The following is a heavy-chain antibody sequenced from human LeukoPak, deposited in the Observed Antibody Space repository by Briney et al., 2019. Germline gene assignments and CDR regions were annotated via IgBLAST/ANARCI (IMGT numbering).Heavy chain of an antibody. V-gene: IGHV3-7*03. Sequence: GGSLRLSSAASGFTFTNHWMSWVREAPGKGLERVAHIKEDGSERYYVDSVKGRFTVSRDNVKNSLVLQMNSLRVDDTAGYYCAKSGSSVFWSWGQGTLVTVSS. CDR1: GFTFTNHW. D-gene: IGHD3-3*02. CDR2: IKEDGSER. CDR3: AKSGSSVFWS. J-gene: IGHJ5*02.